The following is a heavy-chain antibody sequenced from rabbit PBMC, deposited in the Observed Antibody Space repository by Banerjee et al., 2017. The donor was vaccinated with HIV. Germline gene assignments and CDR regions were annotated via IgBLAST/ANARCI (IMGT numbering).Heavy chain of an antibody. Sequence: QEQLEESGGDLVKPEGSLTLTCTASGFSFSSSFYMRWVHQAPGKGLEWIACIYTSSANAYYASWTNGRFTISKTSSTTVTLQMTSLTAADTATYFCARGLLVTDLWGPGT. V-gene: IGHV1S45*01. CDR2: IYTSSANA. CDR1: GFSFSSSFY. CDR3: ARGLLVTDL. D-gene: IGHD4-2*01. J-gene: IGHJ4*01.